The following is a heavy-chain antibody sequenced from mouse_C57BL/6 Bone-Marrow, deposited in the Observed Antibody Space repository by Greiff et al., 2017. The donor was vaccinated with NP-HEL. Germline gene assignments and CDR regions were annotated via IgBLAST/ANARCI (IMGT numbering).Heavy chain of an antibody. Sequence: VQLQQSGPELVKPGASVKMSCKASGYTFTDYNMHWVKQSHGKSLEWIGYINPNNGGTSYNQKFKGKATLTVNKSSSTAYMELRSRTSEDSAVYYCAREKYHAWFAYWGQGTLVTVSA. CDR2: INPNNGGT. J-gene: IGHJ3*01. D-gene: IGHD5-1*01. V-gene: IGHV1-22*01. CDR1: GYTFTDYN. CDR3: AREKYHAWFAY.